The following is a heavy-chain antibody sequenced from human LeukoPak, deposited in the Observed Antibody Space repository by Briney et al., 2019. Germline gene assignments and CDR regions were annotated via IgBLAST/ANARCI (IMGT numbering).Heavy chain of an antibody. CDR3: ARQGIVGATIGDYYYMDV. Sequence: RGSVKVSCKASGGTFSSYAISWVRQAPGQGLEWMGGIIPIFGTANYAQKFQGRVTITTDESTSTAYMELSSLRSEDTAVYYCARQGIVGATIGDYYYMDVWGKGTTVTVSS. V-gene: IGHV1-69*05. CDR1: GGTFSSYA. CDR2: IIPIFGTA. D-gene: IGHD1-26*01. J-gene: IGHJ6*03.